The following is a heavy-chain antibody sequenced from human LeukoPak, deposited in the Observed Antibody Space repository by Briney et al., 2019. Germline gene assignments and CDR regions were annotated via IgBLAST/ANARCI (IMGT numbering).Heavy chain of an antibody. V-gene: IGHV3-30*03. J-gene: IGHJ6*03. CDR2: ISYDGSNK. Sequence: GRSLRLSCAASGFTFSSYGMHWVRQAPGKGLEWVAVISYDGSNKYYADSVKGRFTISRDNSKNSLYLQMNSLRAEDTAVYYCARLSSSSGYYYYYMDVWGKGTTVTVSS. CDR3: ARLSSSSGYYYYYMDV. CDR1: GFTFSSYG. D-gene: IGHD6-6*01.